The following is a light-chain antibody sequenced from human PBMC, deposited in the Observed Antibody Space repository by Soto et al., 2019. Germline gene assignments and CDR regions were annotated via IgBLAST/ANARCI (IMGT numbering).Light chain of an antibody. V-gene: IGKV3-15*01. J-gene: IGKJ1*01. CDR1: QSVSSN. CDR3: QQYNNGRT. Sequence: EIVMTQSPATLSVSPGERATLSCRASQSVSSNLAWYQQKPGQAPRLLIYGASTRATGIPARFSGSGSGTEFTLTISSLQSEDFAVYYCQQYNNGRTFGQGTMVEIK. CDR2: GAS.